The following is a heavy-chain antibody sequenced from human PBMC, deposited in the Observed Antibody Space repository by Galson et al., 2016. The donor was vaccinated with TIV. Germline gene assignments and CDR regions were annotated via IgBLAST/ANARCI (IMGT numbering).Heavy chain of an antibody. Sequence: SVKVSCKASGYTFPSYTMHWVRQAPGQRLDWMGWINAGNGNTRYSQQFQGRVTITRDTSASIAYMDLSSLKSEDTAVYYCARGGVTTDFWSNYYPGGMDVWGQGTTVTVSS. V-gene: IGHV1-3*01. CDR2: INAGNGNT. CDR1: GYTFPSYT. D-gene: IGHD3-3*01. CDR3: ARGGVTTDFWSNYYPGGMDV. J-gene: IGHJ6*02.